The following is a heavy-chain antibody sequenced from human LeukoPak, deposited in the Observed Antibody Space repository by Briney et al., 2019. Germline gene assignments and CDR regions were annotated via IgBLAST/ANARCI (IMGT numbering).Heavy chain of an antibody. CDR3: AKVGRWYTFDY. V-gene: IGHV3-30*18. Sequence: GRSLRLSCAASGFTFSSYGMHWVRQASGKGLEWVAVISYDGSNKYYADSVKGRFTISRDNSKNTLYLQMNSLRAEDTAVYYCAKVGRWYTFDYWGQGTLVTVSS. D-gene: IGHD6-13*01. CDR2: ISYDGSNK. CDR1: GFTFSSYG. J-gene: IGHJ4*02.